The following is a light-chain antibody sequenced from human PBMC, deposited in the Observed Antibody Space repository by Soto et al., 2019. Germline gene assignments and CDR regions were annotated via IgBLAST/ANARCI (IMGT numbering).Light chain of an antibody. CDR2: DAS. CDR3: QQRSNGPGGI. CDR1: QSVSSY. J-gene: IGKJ2*01. V-gene: IGKV3-11*01. Sequence: EIVLTQSPATLSLSPGERATLSCRASQSVSSYLAWYQQKPGQAPRLLIYDASNRATGIPARFSGSGSGTDFTLTTGTLEPEDLAFYYWQQRSNGPGGIFGQGPKLEIK.